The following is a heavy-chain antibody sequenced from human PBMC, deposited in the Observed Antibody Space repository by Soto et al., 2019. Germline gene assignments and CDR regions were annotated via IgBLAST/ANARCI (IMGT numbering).Heavy chain of an antibody. V-gene: IGHV3-23*01. CDR3: AKDEPSVLGTAYYYYYGMDV. Sequence: EVQLLESGGGLVQPGGSLRLSCAASGFTFSSYAMSWVRQAPGKGLEWVSAISGSGGSTYYADSVKGRFTISRDNSKNTLYLQMNSLRAEDTAVYYCAKDEPSVLGTAYYYYYGMDVWGQGTTVTVSS. J-gene: IGHJ6*02. D-gene: IGHD1-7*01. CDR2: ISGSGGST. CDR1: GFTFSSYA.